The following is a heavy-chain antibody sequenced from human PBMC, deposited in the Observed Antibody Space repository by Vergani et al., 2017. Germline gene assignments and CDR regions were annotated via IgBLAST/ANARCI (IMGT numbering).Heavy chain of an antibody. J-gene: IGHJ6*02. CDR1: FDSIRNLY. D-gene: IGHD3-10*01. Sequence: QVQLQESGPGLVKSSETLSLTCSVSFDSIRNLYCNWIRQPPGKGLEWIGSIHYSENTNYNPSLKTRVTISVDTSKNQFSLKLSSVTAADTAVYYCARFPTPNFTMVRGVIIMASYGMDVWGQGTTVTVSS. CDR2: IHYSENT. V-gene: IGHV4-59*11. CDR3: ARFPTPNFTMVRGVIIMASYGMDV.